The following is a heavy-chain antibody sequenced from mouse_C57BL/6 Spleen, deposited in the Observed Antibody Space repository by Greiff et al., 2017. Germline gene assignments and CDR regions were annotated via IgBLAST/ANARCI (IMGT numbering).Heavy chain of an antibody. CDR2: IDPATGGT. J-gene: IGHJ3*01. V-gene: IGHV1-15*01. Sequence: QVQLQQSGAELVRPGASVTLSCKASGYTFTDYEMHWVKQTPVHGLEWIGAIDPATGGTDYNQKFKGKAILTVDKSSSTAYMQLSSLTSEDSAVYYCASGNNDYDVCWFADWGKGTLVTVSA. CDR1: GYTFTDYE. CDR3: ASGNNDYDVCWFAD. D-gene: IGHD2-4*01.